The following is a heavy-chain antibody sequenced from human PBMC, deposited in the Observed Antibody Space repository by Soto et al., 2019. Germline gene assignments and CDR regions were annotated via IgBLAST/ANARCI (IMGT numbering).Heavy chain of an antibody. CDR1: GFTFSSYG. CDR3: AKDHQLLALNYYHYGMDV. CDR2: ISYDGSNK. V-gene: IGHV3-30*18. Sequence: PVGSLRLSCAASGFTFSSYGMHWVREGPGKGLEWVSVISYDGSNKYYADSVQGRFTISRDNSKNTLYLQMNSLRAEDTAVYYCAKDHQLLALNYYHYGMDVWGQGTTVTVSS. D-gene: IGHD6-19*01. J-gene: IGHJ6*02.